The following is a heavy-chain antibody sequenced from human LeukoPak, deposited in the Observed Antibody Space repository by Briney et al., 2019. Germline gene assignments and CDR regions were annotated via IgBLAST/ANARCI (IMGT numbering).Heavy chain of an antibody. CDR2: INHSGST. CDR1: GGSFSGYY. J-gene: IGHJ4*02. V-gene: IGHV4-34*01. Sequence: SETLSHTCAVYGGSFSGYYWSWIRQPPGKGLEWIGEINHSGSTNYNPSLKSRVTISVDTSKNQFSLKLSSVTAADTAVYYCARGVYCSSTSCYIGSSSSSKAFDYWGQGTLVTVSS. CDR3: ARGVYCSSTSCYIGSSSSSKAFDY. D-gene: IGHD2-2*02.